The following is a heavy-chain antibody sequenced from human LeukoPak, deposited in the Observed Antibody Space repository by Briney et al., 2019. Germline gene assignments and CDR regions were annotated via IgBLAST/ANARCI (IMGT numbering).Heavy chain of an antibody. V-gene: IGHV1-18*01. CDR2: ISAYNGNT. CDR3: ARSSYYYDSSGYYRGRFDY. J-gene: IGHJ4*02. Sequence: ASVKVSCKASGYTFTSYGISWVRQAPGQGLEWMGWISAYNGNTNYAQKLQGRVTMTTDTSTSTAYMELSSLRSEDTAVYYCARSSYYYDSSGYYRGRFDYWGQGTLVTVSS. D-gene: IGHD3-22*01. CDR1: GYTFTSYG.